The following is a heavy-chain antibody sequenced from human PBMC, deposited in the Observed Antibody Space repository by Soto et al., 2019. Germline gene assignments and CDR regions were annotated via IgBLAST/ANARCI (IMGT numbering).Heavy chain of an antibody. V-gene: IGHV1-69*01. CDR1: GGTFSSRS. CDR3: RREVGYGDFSAALLD. Sequence: VQLMQSGAEVQQPGSSVNVSCKASGGTFSSRSITWVRQAPGQGLEWMGGIINLFERAKYAQNFQGIVNITEDQYASTAYTELNSLRSEDPDVEYCRREVGYGDFSAALLDWGQGTLVTVSS. J-gene: IGHJ4*02. CDR2: IINLFERA. D-gene: IGHD4-17*01.